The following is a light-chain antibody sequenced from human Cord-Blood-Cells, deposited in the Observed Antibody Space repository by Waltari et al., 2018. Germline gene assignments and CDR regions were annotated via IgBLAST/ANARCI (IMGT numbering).Light chain of an antibody. Sequence: EILLTQSPATLSLSPGERATLSCRARHSVSSYLAWYQQKPGQAPRLHIYDASNRATGIPARFSGSGSGTDFTLTISSLEPEDFAVYYCQQRSNWPPLTFGGGTKVEIK. J-gene: IGKJ4*01. CDR2: DAS. V-gene: IGKV3-11*01. CDR1: HSVSSY. CDR3: QQRSNWPPLT.